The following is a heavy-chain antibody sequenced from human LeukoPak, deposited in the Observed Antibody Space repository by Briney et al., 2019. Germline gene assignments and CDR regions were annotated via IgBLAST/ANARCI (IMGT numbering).Heavy chain of an antibody. V-gene: IGHV1-69*02. Sequence: SVKVSCKASGYTFNTYSISWVRQAPGLGLEWMGRIIPMSNRADYAQKFQDRVTITADKSTNTLYMELSSLRSEDTAVYYCARGFCSSDRCYNDFDYWGQGTLVTVSS. CDR1: GYTFNTYS. CDR2: IIPMSNRA. J-gene: IGHJ4*02. D-gene: IGHD2-15*01. CDR3: ARGFCSSDRCYNDFDY.